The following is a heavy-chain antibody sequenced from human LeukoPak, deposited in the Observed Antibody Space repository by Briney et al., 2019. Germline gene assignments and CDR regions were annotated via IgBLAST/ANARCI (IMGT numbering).Heavy chain of an antibody. CDR1: GGSFSGYY. CDR3: ARHCSSTSCSYYYYYGMDV. J-gene: IGHJ6*02. V-gene: IGHV4-34*01. D-gene: IGHD2-2*01. CDR2: IYYSGST. Sequence: PSETLSLTCAVYGGSFSGYYWSWLRQPPGKGLEWIGSIYYSGSTYYNPSLKSRVTISVDTSKNQFSLKLSSVTAADTAVYYCARHCSSTSCSYYYYYGMDVWGQGTTVTVSS.